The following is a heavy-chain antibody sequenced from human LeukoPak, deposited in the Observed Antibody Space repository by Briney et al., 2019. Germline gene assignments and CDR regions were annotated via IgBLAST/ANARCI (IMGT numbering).Heavy chain of an antibody. Sequence: GGSLRLSCAASGFTFSSYSMNWVRQAPGKGLEWVSSISSSSSYIYYADSVKGRFTISRDNAKNSLYLQMNSLRAEDTAVYYCATDPEDSYYYDSSGYGYWGQGTLVTVSS. D-gene: IGHD3-22*01. J-gene: IGHJ4*02. CDR3: ATDPEDSYYYDSSGYGY. V-gene: IGHV3-21*01. CDR1: GFTFSSYS. CDR2: ISSSSSYI.